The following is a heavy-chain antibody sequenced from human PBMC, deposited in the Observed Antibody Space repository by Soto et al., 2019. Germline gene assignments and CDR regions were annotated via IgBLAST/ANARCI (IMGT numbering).Heavy chain of an antibody. CDR2: IWYDGSNK. Sequence: GGSLRLSCAASGFTFSSYGMHWVRQARGKGLEWVAVIWYDGSNKYYADSVKGRFTISRDNSKNTLYLQMNRLRAEDMAVYYCARDDLGSIAARPYGMDVWGQGTTVTVSS. V-gene: IGHV3-33*01. CDR1: GFTFSSYG. J-gene: IGHJ6*02. CDR3: ARDDLGSIAARPYGMDV. D-gene: IGHD6-6*01.